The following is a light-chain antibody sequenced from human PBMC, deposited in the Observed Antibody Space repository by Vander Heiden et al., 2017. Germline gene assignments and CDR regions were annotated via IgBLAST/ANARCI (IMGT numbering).Light chain of an antibody. J-gene: IGKJ1*01. CDR1: QSISSW. CDR3: QQYNSYPWT. Sequence: DIQITQSPSTLSASVGDRVTITCRASQSISSWLAWYQQKPGKAPKLLIYKASSLESGVPSRFSGSGSGTEFTLTISSLQPDDFATYYCQQYNSYPWTFGQGTKVEI. V-gene: IGKV1-5*03. CDR2: KAS.